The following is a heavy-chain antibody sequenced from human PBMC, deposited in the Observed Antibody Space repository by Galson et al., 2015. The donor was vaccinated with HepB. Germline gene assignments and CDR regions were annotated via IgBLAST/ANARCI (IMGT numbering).Heavy chain of an antibody. D-gene: IGHD3-10*01. V-gene: IGHV7-4-1*02. Sequence: SVKVSCKASGYTFSTFAMNWLRQAPGQGLEWMGWINTNTGNPTYAQGFTGRFVFSLDASVSTSYLQITSLKAGDTAMYYCARDTFYYGSGTYSAFDFWGQGTMVTVSS. J-gene: IGHJ3*01. CDR1: GYTFSTFA. CDR3: ARDTFYYGSGTYSAFDF. CDR2: INTNTGNP.